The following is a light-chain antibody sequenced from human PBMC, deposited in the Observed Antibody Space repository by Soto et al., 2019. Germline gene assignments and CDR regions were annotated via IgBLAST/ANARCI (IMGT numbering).Light chain of an antibody. CDR3: SSYRTGSAFYA. CDR1: SSDVGDYNY. J-gene: IGLJ1*01. CDR2: EVR. Sequence: QAVVTQPASVSGSPGQSITISCTGTSSDVGDYNYVSWYQHHPGKAPKLIIYEVRNRPSGVPNRFSGAKSGNTASLTISGLQAEDEADYYCSSYRTGSAFYAFGSGTKLTVL. V-gene: IGLV2-14*01.